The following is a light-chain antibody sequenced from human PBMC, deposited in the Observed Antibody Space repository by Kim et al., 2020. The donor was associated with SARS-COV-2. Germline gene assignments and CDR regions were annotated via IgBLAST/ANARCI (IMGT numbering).Light chain of an antibody. CDR3: SSHTTSSTYV. V-gene: IGLV2-14*04. CDR1: GSGVGYYNS. Sequence: GQSITISCTGTGSGVGYYNSVSWYQQHPGKAPKLIMYDVSERASGVSNRFSGSQSGNTASLTISGLRAEDEADYYCSSHTTSSTYVFGSGTKVTVL. J-gene: IGLJ1*01. CDR2: DVS.